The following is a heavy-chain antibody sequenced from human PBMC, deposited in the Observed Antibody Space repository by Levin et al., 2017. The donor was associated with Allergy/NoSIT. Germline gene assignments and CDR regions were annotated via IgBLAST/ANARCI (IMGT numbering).Heavy chain of an antibody. CDR1: GFTFSNYS. D-gene: IGHD4-11*01. Sequence: GESLKISCAASGFTFSNYSLNWVRQAPGKGLEWVSYISSSSRPIFYADSVKGRFTISRDNAKNSLYLQMNSLRDEDTAVYYCARDSGHMTATVTTFDYWGQGTLVTVSS. CDR2: ISSSSRPI. CDR3: ARDSGHMTATVTTFDY. V-gene: IGHV3-48*02. J-gene: IGHJ4*02.